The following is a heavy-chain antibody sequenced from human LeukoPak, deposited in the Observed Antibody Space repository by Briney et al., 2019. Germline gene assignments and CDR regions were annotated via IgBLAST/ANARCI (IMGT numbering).Heavy chain of an antibody. D-gene: IGHD4-17*01. CDR3: ARAGAAVTMFFDF. J-gene: IGHJ4*02. V-gene: IGHV1-18*01. Sequence: GASVKVSCNASGYTFSDYGITWVRQAPGQGVEWMGWIGAYNDNTNYAQKFQGRVTLTTDTSTSTAYMELRSLTSDDTALYYCARAGAAVTMFFDFWGQGTLVTVSS. CDR1: GYTFSDYG. CDR2: IGAYNDNT.